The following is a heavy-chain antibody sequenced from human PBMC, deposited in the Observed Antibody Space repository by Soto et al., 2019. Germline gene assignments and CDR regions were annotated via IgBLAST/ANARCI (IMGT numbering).Heavy chain of an antibody. CDR3: AACNDIFTLDYDI. CDR1: GGSINNYY. CDR2: IYYTGGT. D-gene: IGHD3-9*01. V-gene: IGHV4-59*08. J-gene: IGHJ3*02. Sequence: QVQLQESGPGLVKPSETLSLTCTVSGGSINNYYWTWIRQPPGKGLEWIGYIYYTGGTKYNPSLMSRLTLSLDTSKSQFSLRLTSVTAADTAVYYCAACNDIFTLDYDIWGQGTMVSVSS.